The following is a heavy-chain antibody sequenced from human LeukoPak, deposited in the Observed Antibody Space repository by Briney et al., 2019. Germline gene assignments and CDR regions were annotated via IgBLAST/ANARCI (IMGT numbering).Heavy chain of an antibody. CDR2: INPDGSTT. CDR3: ARVSIGWYHFDY. V-gene: IGHV3-74*01. J-gene: IGHJ4*02. Sequence: GSLRLSCAASGFTFITYWMHWVRQAPGKGLVWVSRINPDGSTTSYADSVKGRFTVSRDNAKNTLYLQMNSLRAKDTAVYYCARVSIGWYHFDYWGQGTLVTVSS. CDR1: GFTFITYW. D-gene: IGHD6-19*01.